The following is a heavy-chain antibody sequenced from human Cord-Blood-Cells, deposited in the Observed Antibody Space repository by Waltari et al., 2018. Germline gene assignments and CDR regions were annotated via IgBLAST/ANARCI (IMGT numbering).Heavy chain of an antibody. CDR2: IYYSGST. J-gene: IGHJ4*02. CDR1: GGSISSYY. CDR3: ARVGLSLLERHTPFDY. V-gene: IGHV4-59*01. Sequence: QVQLQESGPGLVKPSETLSLTCTVSGGSISSYYWSWIRQPPGKGLEWIGYIYYSGSTNYNPSLKSRVTISVDTSKNQFSLKLSSVTAADTAVYYCARVGLSLLERHTPFDYWGQGTLVTVSS. D-gene: IGHD1-1*01.